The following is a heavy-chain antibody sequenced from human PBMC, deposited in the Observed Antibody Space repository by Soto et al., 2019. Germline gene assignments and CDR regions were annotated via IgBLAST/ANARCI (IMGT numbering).Heavy chain of an antibody. CDR1: GGTFSSYA. D-gene: IGHD2-2*02. CDR3: ARGYCSSTSCYTGYNWFDP. J-gene: IGHJ5*02. Sequence: SVKVSCKASGGTFSSYAISWVLQAPGQGLEWMGGIIPIFGTANYAQKFQGRVTITADKSTSTAYMELSSLRSEDTAVYYCARGYCSSTSCYTGYNWFDPWGQGTLVTVSS. V-gene: IGHV1-69*06. CDR2: IIPIFGTA.